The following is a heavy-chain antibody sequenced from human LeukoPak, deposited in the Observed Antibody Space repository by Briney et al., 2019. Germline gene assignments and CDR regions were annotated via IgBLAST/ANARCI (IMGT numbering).Heavy chain of an antibody. D-gene: IGHD3-9*01. CDR2: ISGSGGST. J-gene: IGHJ4*02. V-gene: IGHV3-23*01. CDR1: GFTFSSYA. Sequence: GGSLRLSCAASGFTFSSYAMSWVRQAPGKGLEWVSAISGSGGSTYYADSVKGRFTISRDNSKNTLYLQMNSLRAEDTAVYYCAEQRYIDWSPFGYWGQGTLVTVSS. CDR3: AEQRYIDWSPFGY.